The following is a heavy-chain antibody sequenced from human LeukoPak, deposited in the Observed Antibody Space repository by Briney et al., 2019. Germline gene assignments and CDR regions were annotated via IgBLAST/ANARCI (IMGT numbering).Heavy chain of an antibody. CDR3: ARAFYSSSWSGPPGWLPIDY. CDR2: INPSGGST. CDR1: GYTFTSYY. J-gene: IGHJ4*02. Sequence: ASGXVSCKASGYTFTSYYMHWVRQAPGQGREWMGIINPSGGSTIYAQTFQGRVTMTRDTSTSTVYMELSSLTSDDTAVYYCARAFYSSSWSGPPGWLPIDYWGPGTLVTVSS. D-gene: IGHD6-13*01. V-gene: IGHV1-46*01.